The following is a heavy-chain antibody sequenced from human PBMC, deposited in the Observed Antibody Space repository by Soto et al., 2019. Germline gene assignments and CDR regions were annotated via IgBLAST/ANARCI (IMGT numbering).Heavy chain of an antibody. CDR3: AKPGYGYYFYSYMDV. V-gene: IGHV3-30*18. CDR1: GFTCSRYG. Sequence: QVQLVESGGGVVQPGRSLRLSCAASGFTCSRYGMHWVRQAPGKGLEWVAVISHDGSNKYYADCVKGRFTTSRDNYKNTPAQQINSVRGEDTDVLYCAKPGYGYYFYSYMDVWGKGTKVTVYS. CDR2: ISHDGSNK. D-gene: IGHD5-12*01. J-gene: IGHJ6*03.